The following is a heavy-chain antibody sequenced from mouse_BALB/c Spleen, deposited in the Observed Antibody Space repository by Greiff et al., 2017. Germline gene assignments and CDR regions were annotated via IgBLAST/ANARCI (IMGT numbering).Heavy chain of an antibody. CDR3: ARKGSSPYYYAMDY. V-gene: IGHV1-87*01. CDR1: GYTFTSYW. CDR2: IYPGDGDT. Sequence: VQLQQSGAELARPGASVKLSCKASGYTFTSYWMQWVKQRPGQGLEWIGAIYPGDGDTRYTQKFKGKATLTADKSSSTAYMQLSSLASEDSAVYYCARKGSSPYYYAMDYWGQGTSVTVSS. D-gene: IGHD1-1*01. J-gene: IGHJ4*01.